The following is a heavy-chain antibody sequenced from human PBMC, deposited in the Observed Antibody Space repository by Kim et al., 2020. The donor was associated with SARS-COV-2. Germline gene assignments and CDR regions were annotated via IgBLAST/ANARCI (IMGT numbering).Heavy chain of an antibody. CDR2: IWHDGSNK. CDR3: ARESGSPWGYYYYDMDV. V-gene: IGHV3-33*01. J-gene: IGHJ6*02. Sequence: GGSLRLSCAASGFTFSSYGMHWVRQAPGKGLEWVALIWHDGSNKYYADSVKGRFTISRDNSKNTLYLQMNSLIAEDTAVYYCARESGSPWGYYYYDMDVWGQGTTVTVSS. CDR1: GFTFSSYG. D-gene: IGHD1-26*01.